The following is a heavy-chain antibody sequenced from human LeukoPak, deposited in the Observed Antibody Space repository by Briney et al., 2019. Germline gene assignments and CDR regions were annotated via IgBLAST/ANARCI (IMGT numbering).Heavy chain of an antibody. D-gene: IGHD3-22*01. J-gene: IGHJ4*02. CDR1: GFTFSSYA. CDR3: ARDHYYDSSGLLDY. V-gene: IGHV3-23*01. Sequence: GGSLRLSCAASGFTFSSYAMSWVRQAPGKGLEWVSAISGSDGTTYYADSVKGRFTISRDNSKNALYLQMNSLRAEDTAVYYCARDHYYDSSGLLDYWGQGTLVTVSS. CDR2: ISGSDGTT.